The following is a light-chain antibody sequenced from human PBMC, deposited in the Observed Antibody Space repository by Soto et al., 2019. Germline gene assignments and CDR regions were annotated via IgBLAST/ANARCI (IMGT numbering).Light chain of an antibody. CDR2: ASS. CDR3: QQYNSYSPT. J-gene: IGKJ1*01. V-gene: IGKV3-20*01. Sequence: EIVLTQSPGTLSLSPGDRATRYSKASQSSGSNFLAWYQHRPGQAPRLLIYASSNRATGIPDRFSGSASGTDFTLTISSLQPDDFATYYCQQYNSYSPTFGQGTKVDI. CDR1: QSSGSNF.